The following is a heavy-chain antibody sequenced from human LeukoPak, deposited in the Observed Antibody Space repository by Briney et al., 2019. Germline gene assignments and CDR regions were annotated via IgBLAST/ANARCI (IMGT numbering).Heavy chain of an antibody. V-gene: IGHV3-48*03. J-gene: IGHJ6*02. D-gene: IGHD1-1*01. CDR2: ISSSGTTR. CDR1: GFTLSNYE. Sequence: GGSLRLSCAASGFTLSNYEMNWARQAPGKGLEWLSYISSSGTTRYYADSVKGRFTISRDNAKNSLYLQMNSLRAEDTALYYCARGRYNWNDPTFMDVRGQGTTVSVSS. CDR3: ARGRYNWNDPTFMDV.